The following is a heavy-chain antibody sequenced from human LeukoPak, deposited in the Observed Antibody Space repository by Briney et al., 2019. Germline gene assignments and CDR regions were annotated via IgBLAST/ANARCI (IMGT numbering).Heavy chain of an antibody. Sequence: ASVKVSCKASGYTFTNYGISWVRQAPGQGLEWMGRISAYNGNTNYAQKLQGRVTMTTDASTNTAYMELRSLGSDDTAVYYCARDVAFYGSSWHNWFDPWGQGTLVTVSS. J-gene: IGHJ5*02. CDR1: GYTFTNYG. CDR2: ISAYNGNT. V-gene: IGHV1-18*01. D-gene: IGHD6-13*01. CDR3: ARDVAFYGSSWHNWFDP.